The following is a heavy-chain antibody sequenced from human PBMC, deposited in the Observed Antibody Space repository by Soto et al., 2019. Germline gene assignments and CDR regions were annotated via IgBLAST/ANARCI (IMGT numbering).Heavy chain of an antibody. CDR3: AHSAGHSSSWYKYFDY. D-gene: IGHD6-13*01. Sequence: SGPTLVNPTQTLTLTCTFSGFSLSTSGVGVGWIRQPPGKALEWLALIYWNDDKRYSLSLKSRLTITKDTSKNQVVLTMTNMGPVDTATYYCAHSAGHSSSWYKYFDYWGQGTLVTVSS. J-gene: IGHJ4*02. CDR1: GFSLSTSGVG. CDR2: IYWNDDK. V-gene: IGHV2-5*01.